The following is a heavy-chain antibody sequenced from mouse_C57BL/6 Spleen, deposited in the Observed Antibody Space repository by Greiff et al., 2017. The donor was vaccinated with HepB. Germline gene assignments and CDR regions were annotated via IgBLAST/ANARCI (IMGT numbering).Heavy chain of an antibody. J-gene: IGHJ2*01. CDR3: ARPPICSGYDGDY. Sequence: VQLKESGPGLVKPSQSLSLTCSVTGYSITSGYYWNWIRQFPGNKLEWMGYISYDGSNNYNPSLKNLISITRDTSKNQFFLKLNSVTTEDTATYYCARPPICSGYDGDYWGQGTTLTVSS. D-gene: IGHD2-2*01. CDR2: ISYDGSN. V-gene: IGHV3-6*01. CDR1: GYSITSGYY.